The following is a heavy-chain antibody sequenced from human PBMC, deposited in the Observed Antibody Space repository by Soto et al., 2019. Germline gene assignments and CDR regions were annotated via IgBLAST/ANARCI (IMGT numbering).Heavy chain of an antibody. D-gene: IGHD3-10*01. J-gene: IGHJ6*02. V-gene: IGHV3-33*01. CDR3: ARDDGVTMVRGAAYYYGMDV. CDR1: GFTFSSYG. CDR2: IWYDGSNK. Sequence: PGGSLRLSCAASGFTFSSYGMHWVRQAPGKGLEWVAVIWYDGSNKYYADSVKGRFTISRDNSKNTLYLQMNSLRAEDTAVYYCARDDGVTMVRGAAYYYGMDVWGQGTTVTVSS.